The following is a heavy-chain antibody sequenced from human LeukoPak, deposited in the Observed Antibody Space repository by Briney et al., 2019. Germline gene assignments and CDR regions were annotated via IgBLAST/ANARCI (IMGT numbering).Heavy chain of an antibody. J-gene: IGHJ4*02. Sequence: SGGSLRLSCAASGFTFTDYAMSWVRQAPGTGLEWVSAISGIANAIFYASSVKGRFTISRDNSRDTLSLQMSSLRAEDTAVYYCVRHLATSGSYPLDYRGQGTLVTVSS. CDR2: ISGIANAI. CDR1: GFTFTDYA. CDR3: VRHLATSGSYPLDY. D-gene: IGHD2-15*01. V-gene: IGHV3-23*01.